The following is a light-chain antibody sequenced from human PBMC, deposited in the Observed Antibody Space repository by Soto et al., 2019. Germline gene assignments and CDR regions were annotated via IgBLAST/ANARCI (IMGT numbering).Light chain of an antibody. J-gene: IGLJ3*02. CDR1: SSDVGDYFY. CDR2: EVN. V-gene: IGLV2-8*01. Sequence: QSALTQPPSASGSPGQSVTISCTGTSSDVGDYFYVSWYQQHPGKAPKLLIYEVNKRPSGVPDRFSGSKSGNTASLTVSGLQAEDEADYYCSSYVASNNCVFGGGTNLTVL. CDR3: SSYVASNNCV.